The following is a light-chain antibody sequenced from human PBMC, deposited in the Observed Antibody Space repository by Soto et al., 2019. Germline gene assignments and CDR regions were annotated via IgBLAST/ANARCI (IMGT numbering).Light chain of an antibody. J-gene: IGKJ4*01. CDR1: QSISSW. CDR3: QQYTNFPLT. Sequence: DIQMTQSPSTLSASVGDRVTITCRASQSISSWLAWYQQKPGKAPKLLIHEASRLESGVPSRFSGGESGTEFTLTISGLYPEDFATYYCQQYTNFPLTFGGGTRVEIK. V-gene: IGKV1-5*01. CDR2: EAS.